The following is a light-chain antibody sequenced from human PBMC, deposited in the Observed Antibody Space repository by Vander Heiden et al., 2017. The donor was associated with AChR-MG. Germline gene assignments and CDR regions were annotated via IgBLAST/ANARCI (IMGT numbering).Light chain of an antibody. Sequence: IQLTQSPSSLSASVGDRVTITCRASQGISSYLAWYQQTPGKAPKLLIYAASTLQSGVPSRFSGSGSGTDFTLTISSLQPEDFATYYCQQLNSYPPGFGPGTKVDIK. CDR3: QQLNSYPPG. CDR2: AAS. V-gene: IGKV1-9*01. J-gene: IGKJ3*01. CDR1: QGISSY.